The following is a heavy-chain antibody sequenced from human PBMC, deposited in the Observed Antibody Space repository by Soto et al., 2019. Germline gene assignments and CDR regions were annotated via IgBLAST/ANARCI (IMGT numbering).Heavy chain of an antibody. Sequence: GSLRLSCAASGFSFNTYEMNWVRQAPGKGLEWVSYISSSGSTIYYADSVKGRFTVSRDNGKNSLYLQMNSLRAEDTAVYYCAYGGSCDYWGQGTQVTVSS. CDR3: AYGGSCDY. J-gene: IGHJ4*02. CDR1: GFSFNTYE. CDR2: ISSSGSTI. D-gene: IGHD1-26*01. V-gene: IGHV3-48*03.